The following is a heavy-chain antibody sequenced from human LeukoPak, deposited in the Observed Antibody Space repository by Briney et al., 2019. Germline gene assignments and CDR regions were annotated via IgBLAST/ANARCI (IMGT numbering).Heavy chain of an antibody. V-gene: IGHV5-10-1*01. CDR1: GYSFTNYW. D-gene: IGHD6-19*01. J-gene: IGHJ3*02. CDR3: ARPSGWSGYDI. CDR2: IDPGDSAT. Sequence: GESLKISCQAPGYSFTNYWITWVRQVPGKGLEWMGRIDPGDSATNYGPSFQGHVIISADRSTTTAYLHFNSLEASDTALYYCARPSGWSGYDIWGQGTMVIVSS.